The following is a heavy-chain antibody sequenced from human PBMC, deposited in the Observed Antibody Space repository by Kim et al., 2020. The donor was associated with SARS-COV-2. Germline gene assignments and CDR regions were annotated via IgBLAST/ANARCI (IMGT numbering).Heavy chain of an antibody. Sequence: SDDGRNKYYADSVKGRFTIYRDNTKNTLYLKMNSLRAEDTAVYYCTYFDYWGQGTLVTVSS. CDR2: SDDGRNK. CDR3: TYFDY. J-gene: IGHJ4*02. V-gene: IGHV3-30*03.